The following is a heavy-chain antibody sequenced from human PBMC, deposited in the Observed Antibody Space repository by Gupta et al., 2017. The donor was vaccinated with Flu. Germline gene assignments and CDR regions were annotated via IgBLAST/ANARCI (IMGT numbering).Heavy chain of an antibody. D-gene: IGHD2-15*01. J-gene: IGHJ6*03. Sequence: QVQLVPSGAEVKKPGASVKVSCKASGYTFSSYDINWVRQASGQGPEWMGWINPNSSNTGYAQKFQGRVTMTRNNSISTAYMELTSLKSEDTAVYYGARRIKDSVYYYLDDWGRGTAGTVSS. CDR1: GYTFSSYD. V-gene: IGHV1-8*01. CDR2: INPNSSNT. CDR3: ARRIKDSVYYYLDD.